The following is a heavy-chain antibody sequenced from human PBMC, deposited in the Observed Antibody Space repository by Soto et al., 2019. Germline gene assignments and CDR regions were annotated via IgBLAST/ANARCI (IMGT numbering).Heavy chain of an antibody. D-gene: IGHD4-17*01. CDR1: GGTFSSYA. J-gene: IGHJ6*02. Sequence: GASVKVSCKASGGTFSSYAISWVRQAPGQGLEWMGGIIPIFGTANYAQKFQGRVTITADESTSTAYMELSSLRSEDTAVYYCARDYGGKPPVRSQYYYYGMDVWGQGTTVTVSS. V-gene: IGHV1-69*13. CDR2: IIPIFGTA. CDR3: ARDYGGKPPVRSQYYYYGMDV.